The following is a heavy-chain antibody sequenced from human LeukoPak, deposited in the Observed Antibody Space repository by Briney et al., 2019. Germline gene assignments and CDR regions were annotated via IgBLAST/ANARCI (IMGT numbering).Heavy chain of an antibody. CDR1: GGSISSSSYY. CDR3: ARPRYYDSSGYYYFDY. J-gene: IGHJ4*02. CDR2: IYYSGST. D-gene: IGHD3-22*01. V-gene: IGHV4-39*01. Sequence: SETLSLTCTVSGGSISSSSYYWGWIRQPPGKGLEWIGSIYYSGSTYYNPSLKSRVTISVDTSKNQFSLELSSVTAADTAVYYCARPRYYDSSGYYYFDYWGQGTLVTVSS.